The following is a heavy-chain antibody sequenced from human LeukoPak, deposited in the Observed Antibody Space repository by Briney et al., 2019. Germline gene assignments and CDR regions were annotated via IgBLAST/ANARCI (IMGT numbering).Heavy chain of an antibody. Sequence: SQTLSLTCTVSGGSISSGDYYWSWIRQPPGKGLKWIGYIYYSGSTYYNPSLKSRVTISVDTSKNQFSLKLSSVTAADTAVYYCARDSRSAYNWFDPWGQGTLVTVSS. CDR2: IYYSGST. V-gene: IGHV4-30-4*01. CDR3: ARDSRSAYNWFDP. J-gene: IGHJ5*02. CDR1: GGSISSGDYY.